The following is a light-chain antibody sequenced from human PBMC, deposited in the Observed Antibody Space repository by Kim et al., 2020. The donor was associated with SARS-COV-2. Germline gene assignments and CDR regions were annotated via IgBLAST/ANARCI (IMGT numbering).Light chain of an antibody. CDR2: DAS. V-gene: IGKV1-27*01. CDR1: QGISNF. Sequence: DIRMTQSPSSLSASVGDRVTITCRSSQGISNFLAWYQQKPGKVPQLLIYDASVLQSGVPSRFSGSGSGTDFTLTISGLQPEDIATYYFQRYNSAPWTFGQGTKVDIK. J-gene: IGKJ1*01. CDR3: QRYNSAPWT.